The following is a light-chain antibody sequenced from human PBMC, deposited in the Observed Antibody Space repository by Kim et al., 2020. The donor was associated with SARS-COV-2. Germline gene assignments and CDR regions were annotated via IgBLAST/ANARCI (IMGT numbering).Light chain of an antibody. J-gene: IGLJ3*02. CDR1: SLRSYY. V-gene: IGLV3-19*01. CDR2: DKN. CDR3: NSRDSSGNHWV. Sequence: SSELTQDPAVSVALGQTVRITCQGDSLRSYYASWYQQKPGHAPVLVIYDKNNRPSGIPDRFSGSSSGNTASLTITGAQAEDEADYYCNSRDSSGNHWVFGGGTKVTVL.